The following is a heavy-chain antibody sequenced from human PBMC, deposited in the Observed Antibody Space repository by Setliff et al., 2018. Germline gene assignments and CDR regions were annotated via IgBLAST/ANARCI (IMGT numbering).Heavy chain of an antibody. Sequence: PWETLSLTCTVSGGSISSGGYYWSWIRQHPGKGLEWIGYIYYSGSTSYYNPSLKSRVTISVDTSKNQFSLKLSSVTAADTAVYYCARGRAGHSGHWGQGTLVTVSS. CDR3: ARGRAGHSGH. J-gene: IGHJ4*02. D-gene: IGHD6-19*01. V-gene: IGHV4-31*02. CDR2: IYYSGSTS. CDR1: GGSISSGGYY.